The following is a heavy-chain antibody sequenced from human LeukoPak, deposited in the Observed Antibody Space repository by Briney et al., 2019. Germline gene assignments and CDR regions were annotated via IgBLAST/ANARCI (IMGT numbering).Heavy chain of an antibody. D-gene: IGHD4/OR15-4a*01. CDR1: GFSFSSCA. J-gene: IGHJ6*02. V-gene: IGHV3-23*01. CDR2: ISGSDGST. Sequence: PGGSLRLSCAASGFSFSSCAMSWVRQAPGRGVEWVSAISGSDGSTYYADSVKGRFTISRDNSKNTLHLQMNSLRAEDTAVYYCAKDRGSSMVARFGMDVWGQGTTVTVSS. CDR3: AKDRGSSMVARFGMDV.